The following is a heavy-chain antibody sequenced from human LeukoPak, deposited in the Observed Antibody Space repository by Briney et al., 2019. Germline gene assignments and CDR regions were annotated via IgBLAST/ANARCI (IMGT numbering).Heavy chain of an antibody. CDR2: IRNDGSKD. CDR1: GFTFSDVG. D-gene: IGHD6-13*01. V-gene: IGHV3-30*02. CDR3: VKGGSSSHNWFDP. J-gene: IGHJ5*02. Sequence: PGGSLGLSCAASGFTFSDVGMHWVRQAPGGGLEWVAFIRNDGSKDYYPDSVKGRFTISRDNSRTTLYLQMHSLRIEDTAVYYCVKGGSSSHNWFDPWGQGILVTVSS.